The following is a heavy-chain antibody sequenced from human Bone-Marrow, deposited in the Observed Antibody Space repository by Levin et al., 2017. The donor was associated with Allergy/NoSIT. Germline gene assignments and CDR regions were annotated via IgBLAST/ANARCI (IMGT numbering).Heavy chain of an antibody. Sequence: PGGSLRLSCAASGFTFDDYAMHWVRQAPGKGLEWVSGISWNSGSIGYADSVKGRFTISRDNAKNSLYLQMNSLRAEDTALYYCAKGSITMIVVAHGYYFDYWGQGTLVTVSS. D-gene: IGHD3-22*01. CDR2: ISWNSGSI. V-gene: IGHV3-9*01. J-gene: IGHJ4*02. CDR1: GFTFDDYA. CDR3: AKGSITMIVVAHGYYFDY.